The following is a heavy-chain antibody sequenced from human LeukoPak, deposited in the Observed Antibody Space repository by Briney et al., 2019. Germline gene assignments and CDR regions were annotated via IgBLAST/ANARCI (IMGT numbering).Heavy chain of an antibody. CDR2: LSSGGGTT. D-gene: IGHD2-2*02. Sequence: GGSLRLSCATSGFTFTRSAMSWVRQAPGKGLEWVAGLSSGGGTTYYADSVKGRFTISGDKAKSILYLQMNSLRAEDTALYYCGKRILYTTPPIEDWGQGTLVTVSS. J-gene: IGHJ4*02. CDR1: GFTFTRSA. V-gene: IGHV3-23*01. CDR3: GKRILYTTPPIED.